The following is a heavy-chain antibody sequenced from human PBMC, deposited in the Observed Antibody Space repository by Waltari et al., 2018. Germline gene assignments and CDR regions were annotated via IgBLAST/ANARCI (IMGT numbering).Heavy chain of an antibody. J-gene: IGHJ4*02. CDR2: IYHGGST. CDR1: GGSISSSNW. D-gene: IGHD2-2*01. CDR3: ARKYCSSTSCYAPSFDY. Sequence: QVQLQESGPELVKPSGTLSLTCAVSGGSISSSNWWSWVRQPPGKGLEWIGEIYHGGSTNYNPSLKSRVTISVDKSKNQFSLKLRSVTAADTAVYYCARKYCSSTSCYAPSFDYWGQGTLVTVSS. V-gene: IGHV4-4*02.